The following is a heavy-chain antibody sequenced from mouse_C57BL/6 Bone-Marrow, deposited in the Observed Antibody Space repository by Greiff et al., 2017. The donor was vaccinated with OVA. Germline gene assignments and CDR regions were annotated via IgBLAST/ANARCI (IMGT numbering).Heavy chain of an antibody. CDR1: GFTFSDYY. D-gene: IGHD2-4*01. Sequence: EVKLLESGGGLVQPGGSLKLSCAASGFTFSDYYMSWVRQTPGKRLEWVAYISNGGGSTYYPDTVKGRFTLSRDTAKNTLYLQMSRLKSEDTAMDYCARRYEYGCAMDYWGQGTSVTVSS. CDR3: ARRYEYGCAMDY. J-gene: IGHJ4*01. V-gene: IGHV5-12*01. CDR2: ISNGGGST.